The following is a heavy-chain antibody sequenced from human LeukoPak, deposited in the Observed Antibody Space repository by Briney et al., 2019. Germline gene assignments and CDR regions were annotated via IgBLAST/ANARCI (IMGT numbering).Heavy chain of an antibody. V-gene: IGHV3-30*02. D-gene: IGHD3-22*01. J-gene: IGHJ4*02. Sequence: GGSLRLSCAASGFTFSGSAFQWFRKAPGKGLEGVAFIRYDGGDTYYAGSVKGRFTISRDNSKNTLYLQMNSLRAEDTAVYYCVRGYYAGRGHHFEYWGQGTLVTVSS. CDR2: IRYDGGDT. CDR1: GFTFSGSA. CDR3: VRGYYAGRGHHFEY.